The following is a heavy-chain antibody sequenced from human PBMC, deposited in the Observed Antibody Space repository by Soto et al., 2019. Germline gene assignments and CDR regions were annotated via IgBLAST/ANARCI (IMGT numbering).Heavy chain of an antibody. CDR1: GGSISSGGYY. D-gene: IGHD5-18*01. CDR3: ARSGYSYGPNPPLY. J-gene: IGHJ4*02. Sequence: QVQLQESGPGLVKPSQTLSLTCTVSGGSISSGGYYWSSIRQHPGKGLEWIGYIYYSGSTYYNPSLKSRVSLAVDTYKNQFSLKLSSVTAADTAVYYCARSGYSYGPNPPLYWGQGTLVTVSS. V-gene: IGHV4-31*03. CDR2: IYYSGST.